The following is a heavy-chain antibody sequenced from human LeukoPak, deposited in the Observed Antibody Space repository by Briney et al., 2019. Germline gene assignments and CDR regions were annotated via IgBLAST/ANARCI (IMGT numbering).Heavy chain of an antibody. CDR3: ARSAFLVTAPGLYYFDY. CDR1: GVSISSYY. D-gene: IGHD6-13*01. CDR2: IYNSGST. J-gene: IGHJ4*02. Sequence: PSETLSLTCTVSGVSISSYYWSWIRQPAGKGLEWIGHIYNSGSTNYNPSLKGRVTMSVATSKNQLSLHLSSVTAADTAVYYCARSAFLVTAPGLYYFDYWGQGTLVAVSS. V-gene: IGHV4-4*07.